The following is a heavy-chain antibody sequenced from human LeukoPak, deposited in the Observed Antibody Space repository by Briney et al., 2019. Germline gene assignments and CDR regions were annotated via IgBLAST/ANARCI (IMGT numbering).Heavy chain of an antibody. J-gene: IGHJ4*02. CDR1: GGSISSYY. CDR2: IYYSGST. D-gene: IGHD3-22*01. V-gene: IGHV4-59*01. CDR3: ARTYYYDSSGPSGFDY. Sequence: SETLSLTCTVPGGSISSYYWSWIRQPPGKGLEWIGYIYYSGSTNYNPSLKSRVTISVDTSKNQFSLKLSSVTAADTAVYYCARTYYYDSSGPSGFDYWGQGTLVTVSS.